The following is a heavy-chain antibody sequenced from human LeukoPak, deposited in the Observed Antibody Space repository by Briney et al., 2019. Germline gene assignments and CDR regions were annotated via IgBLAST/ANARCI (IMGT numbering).Heavy chain of an antibody. Sequence: PSETLSLTCTVSGDSISGSYWSWIRQPPGKGLEWIGEINHSGSTNYNPSLKSRVTISVDTSKNQFSLKLSSVTAADTAVYYCASMYSSHFDYWGQGTLVTVSS. CDR1: GDSISGSY. CDR2: INHSGST. D-gene: IGHD6-13*01. J-gene: IGHJ4*02. CDR3: ASMYSSHFDY. V-gene: IGHV4-34*01.